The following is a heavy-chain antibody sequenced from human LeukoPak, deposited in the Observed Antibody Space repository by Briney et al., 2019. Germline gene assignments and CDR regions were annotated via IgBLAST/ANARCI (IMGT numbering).Heavy chain of an antibody. V-gene: IGHV4-34*01. Sequence: PSETLSLTCAVYGGSFSGYYWSWIRQPPGQGLEWIGEINHSGSTNYNPSLKSRVTISVDTSKNQFSLKLSSVTAADTAVYYCARGAAAGTVFDYWGQGTLVTVSS. D-gene: IGHD6-13*01. J-gene: IGHJ4*02. CDR1: GGSFSGYY. CDR3: ARGAAAGTVFDY. CDR2: INHSGST.